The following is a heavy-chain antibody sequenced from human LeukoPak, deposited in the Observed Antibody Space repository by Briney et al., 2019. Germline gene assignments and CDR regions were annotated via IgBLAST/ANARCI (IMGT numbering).Heavy chain of an antibody. Sequence: SETLSLTCAVYGGSFSGYYWSWIRQPPGKGLEWIGEINHSGGTNYNPSLKSRVTISVDTSKNQFSLKLSSVTAADTAVYYCARGSIAAAGMWSYWFDPWGQGTLVTVSS. CDR1: GGSFSGYY. J-gene: IGHJ5*02. CDR3: ARGSIAAAGMWSYWFDP. D-gene: IGHD6-13*01. CDR2: INHSGGT. V-gene: IGHV4-34*01.